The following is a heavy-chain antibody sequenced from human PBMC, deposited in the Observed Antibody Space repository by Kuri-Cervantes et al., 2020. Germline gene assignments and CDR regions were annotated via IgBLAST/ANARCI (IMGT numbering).Heavy chain of an antibody. CDR2: ISYDGSNK. Sequence: GGSLRLSCAASGFTFSSYGVHWVRQAPGKGLEWVAVISYDGSNKYYADSVKGRFTISRDNSKNTLYFQMNSLRAEDTAVYYCARDTYYYDSSGYPSDYWGQGTLVTVSS. CDR3: ARDTYYYDSSGYPSDY. V-gene: IGHV3-30*03. CDR1: GFTFSSYG. J-gene: IGHJ4*02. D-gene: IGHD3-22*01.